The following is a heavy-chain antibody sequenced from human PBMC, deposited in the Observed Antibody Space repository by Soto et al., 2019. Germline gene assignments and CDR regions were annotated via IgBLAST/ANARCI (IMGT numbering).Heavy chain of an antibody. J-gene: IGHJ3*02. CDR1: GFTFSSYG. D-gene: IGHD6-19*01. CDR2: IWYDGSNK. Sequence: QVQLVESGGGVVQPGRSLRLSCAASGFTFSSYGMHWVRQAPGKGLEWVAVIWYDGSNKYYADSVKGRFTISRDNSKNTLYLQMNSLRAEDTAVYYCARGPWTGYSSAFDAFDIWGQGTMVTVSP. CDR3: ARGPWTGYSSAFDAFDI. V-gene: IGHV3-33*01.